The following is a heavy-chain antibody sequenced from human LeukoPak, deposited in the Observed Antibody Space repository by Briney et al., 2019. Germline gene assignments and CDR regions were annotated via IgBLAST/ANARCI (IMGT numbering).Heavy chain of an antibody. V-gene: IGHV4-59*01. J-gene: IGHJ3*02. Sequence: SEILSLTCTVSGGSISSYYWSWIRQPPGKGLEWIGYIYYSGSTNYNPSLKSRVTISVDTSKNQFSLKLSSVTAADTAVYYCASQWEDAFDIWGQGTMVTVSS. CDR1: GGSISSYY. D-gene: IGHD1-26*01. CDR2: IYYSGST. CDR3: ASQWEDAFDI.